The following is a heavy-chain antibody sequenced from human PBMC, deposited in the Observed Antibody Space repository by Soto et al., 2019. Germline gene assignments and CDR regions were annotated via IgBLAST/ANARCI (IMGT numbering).Heavy chain of an antibody. CDR2: ISAYNGNT. D-gene: IGHD3-3*01. Sequence: ASVKVSCKASGYTFTSYGISWVRQAPGQGLEWMGWISAYNGNTNYAQKLQGRVTMTTDTSTSTAYMELRSLRSDDTAVYYCARDKSFLTIFGVVIEENYYYYGMDVWGQGTTVTFS. J-gene: IGHJ6*02. V-gene: IGHV1-18*04. CDR1: GYTFTSYG. CDR3: ARDKSFLTIFGVVIEENYYYYGMDV.